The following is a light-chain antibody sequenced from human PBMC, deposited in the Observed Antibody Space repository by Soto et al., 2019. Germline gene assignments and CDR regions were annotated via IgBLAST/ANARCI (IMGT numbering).Light chain of an antibody. V-gene: IGKV3-20*01. Sequence: EIVLTQSPGTLSLSPGERATLSCRASQSVSSIYLAWYQQKPGQAPRLLIYRSSSRATGIPDRFSGSGSGPDFSLTTSRLEYEDFAVYYCQQDGGSPPHTCGQGTKLEIK. J-gene: IGKJ2*01. CDR2: RSS. CDR1: QSVSSIY. CDR3: QQDGGSPPHT.